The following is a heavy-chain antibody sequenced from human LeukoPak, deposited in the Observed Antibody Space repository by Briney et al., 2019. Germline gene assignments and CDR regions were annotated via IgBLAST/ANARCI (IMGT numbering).Heavy chain of an antibody. CDR3: ARGHYGMDV. J-gene: IGHJ6*02. Sequence: GGSLRLSCAASGFTFSSYWMHWVRQAPGKGLVWVSRINSDGSSTFYADSVKGRFTTSRDNAQNSLYLQMNSLRAEDTAVYYCARGHYGMDVWGQGTTVTVSS. CDR1: GFTFSSYW. CDR2: INSDGSST. V-gene: IGHV3-74*01.